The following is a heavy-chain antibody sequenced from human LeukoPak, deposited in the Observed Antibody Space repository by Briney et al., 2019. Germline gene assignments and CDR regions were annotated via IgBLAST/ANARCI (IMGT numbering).Heavy chain of an antibody. J-gene: IGHJ6*03. CDR1: GFTFSSYG. CDR3: AKDGLIVVVPAATPDYYYMDV. D-gene: IGHD2-2*01. V-gene: IGHV3-30*18. Sequence: TGGSLRLSCAASGFTFSSYGMHWVRQAPGKGLEWVAVISYDGSNKYYADSVKGRFTISRDNSKNTLYLQMNSLRAEDTAVYYCAKDGLIVVVPAATPDYYYMDVWGKGTTVTVSS. CDR2: ISYDGSNK.